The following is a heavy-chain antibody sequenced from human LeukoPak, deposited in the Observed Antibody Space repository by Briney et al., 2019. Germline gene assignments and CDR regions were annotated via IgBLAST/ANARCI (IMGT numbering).Heavy chain of an antibody. CDR2: INHSGST. CDR3: ARVNGYSYGYRGYYYYGMDV. CDR1: GGSISSSSYY. Sequence: SETLSLTCTVSGGSISSSSYYWSWIRQPPGKGLEWIGEINHSGSTNYNPSLKSRVTISVDTSKNQFSLKLSSVTAADTAVYYCARVNGYSYGYRGYYYYGMDVWGQGTTVTVSS. J-gene: IGHJ6*02. D-gene: IGHD5-18*01. V-gene: IGHV4-39*07.